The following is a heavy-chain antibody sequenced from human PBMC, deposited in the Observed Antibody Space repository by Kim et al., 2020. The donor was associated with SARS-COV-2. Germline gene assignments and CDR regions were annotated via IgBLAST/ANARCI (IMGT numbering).Heavy chain of an antibody. CDR2: IYYSGST. Sequence: SETLSLTCTVSGGSISSSSYYWGWIRQPPGKGLEWIGSIYYSGSTYYNPSLKSRVTISVDTSKNQFSLKLSSVTAADTAVYYCARLVYSSGWYAFDYWGQGTLVTVSS. V-gene: IGHV4-39*01. J-gene: IGHJ4*02. CDR1: GGSISSSSYY. D-gene: IGHD6-19*01. CDR3: ARLVYSSGWYAFDY.